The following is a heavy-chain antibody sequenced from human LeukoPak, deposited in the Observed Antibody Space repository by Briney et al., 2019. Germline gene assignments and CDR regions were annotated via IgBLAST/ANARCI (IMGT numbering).Heavy chain of an antibody. CDR3: ARGQGYCSSTSCRNWFDH. D-gene: IGHD2-2*01. J-gene: IGHJ5*02. CDR1: GGSFSGYY. V-gene: IGHV4-34*01. CDR2: INHSGST. Sequence: SETPTLTCAVYGGSFSGYYWRWIRQPPGKGLEWIGEINHSGSTNYYTSLKSRVTISVDTSKNQFSLKMSSVTAADTAVYYCARGQGYCSSTSCRNWFDHWGQGTLVTVSS.